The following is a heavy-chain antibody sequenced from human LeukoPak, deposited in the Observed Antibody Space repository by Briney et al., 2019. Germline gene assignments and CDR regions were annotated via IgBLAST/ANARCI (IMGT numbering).Heavy chain of an antibody. CDR3: ARDSGGSFYDFWSGYPQYYFDY. Sequence: ASVKVSCKASGYTFTNYGISWVRQAPGQGLEWMGWISAHNGNTNYAQKLQGRVTMTTDTSTSTAYMELRSLRSDDTAVYYCARDSGGSFYDFWSGYPQYYFDYRGQGTLVTVSS. V-gene: IGHV1-18*01. D-gene: IGHD3-3*01. CDR1: GYTFTNYG. J-gene: IGHJ4*02. CDR2: ISAHNGNT.